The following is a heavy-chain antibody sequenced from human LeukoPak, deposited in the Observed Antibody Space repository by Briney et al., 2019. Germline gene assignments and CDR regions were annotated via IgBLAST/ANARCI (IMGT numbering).Heavy chain of an antibody. J-gene: IGHJ4*02. D-gene: IGHD3-22*01. V-gene: IGHV3-48*03. CDR3: AIDRYYYDSSGYYFYDY. CDR1: GFTFSSYE. CDR2: ISSSGSTI. Sequence: GGSLRLSCAASGFTFSSYEMNWVRQAPGKGLEWVSYISSSGSTIYYADSVKGRFTISRDNAKNSLYLQMNSLRAEDTAVYYCAIDRYYYDSSGYYFYDYWGQGTLVTVSS.